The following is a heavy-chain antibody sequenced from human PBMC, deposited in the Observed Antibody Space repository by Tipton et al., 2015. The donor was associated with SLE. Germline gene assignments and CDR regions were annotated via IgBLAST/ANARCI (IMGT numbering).Heavy chain of an antibody. J-gene: IGHJ5*02. CDR3: ARRSITIFGVVIFNWFDP. D-gene: IGHD3-3*01. V-gene: IGHV4-34*01. CDR2: INHSGST. Sequence: TLSLTCAVYGGSFSGYYWSWIRQPPGKGLEWIGEINHSGSTNYNPSLKSRVTISVDTSKNQFSLKLSSVTAADTAMYYCARRSITIFGVVIFNWFDPWGQGTLVTVSS. CDR1: GGSFSGYY.